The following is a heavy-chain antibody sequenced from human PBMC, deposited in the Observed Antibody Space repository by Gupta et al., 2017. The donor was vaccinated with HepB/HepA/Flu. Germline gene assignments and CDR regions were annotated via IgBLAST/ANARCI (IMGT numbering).Heavy chain of an antibody. CDR2: ISYDGSNK. Sequence: QVQLVESGGGVVQPGRSLRLSCAASGFTFSSYGMPWVRQAPGKGLEWVAVISYDGSNKYYADSVKGRFTISRDNSKNTLYLQMNSLRAEDTAVYYCAKESSSSWNYYYYGMDVWGQGTTVTVSS. CDR1: GFTFSSYG. J-gene: IGHJ6*02. V-gene: IGHV3-30*18. D-gene: IGHD6-13*01. CDR3: AKESSSSWNYYYYGMDV.